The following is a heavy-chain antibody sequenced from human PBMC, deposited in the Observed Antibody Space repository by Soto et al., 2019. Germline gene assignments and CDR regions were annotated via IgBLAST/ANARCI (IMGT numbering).Heavy chain of an antibody. V-gene: IGHV3-30-3*01. Sequence: QVQLVESGGGVVQPGRSLRLSCAASGFTFSSYAMHWVRQAPGKGLEWVAVISYDGSNKYYADSVKGRFTISRDNSKNRLYLQMNSLRAEDTAVYYCARAFMVTFGGVMGDAFDTWGKGTMVTVSS. CDR1: GFTFSSYA. D-gene: IGHD3-16*01. CDR2: ISYDGSNK. J-gene: IGHJ3*02. CDR3: ARAFMVTFGGVMGDAFDT.